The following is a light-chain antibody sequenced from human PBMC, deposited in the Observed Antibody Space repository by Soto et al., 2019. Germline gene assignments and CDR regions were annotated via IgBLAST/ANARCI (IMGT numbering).Light chain of an antibody. Sequence: EIVMTQSPATLYVSPGERATLSCSASQSVSSNLAWYQQKPGQAPRLLIYGASTRATGIPDRFSGSGSGTEFTLTISSLQSEDFAVYYCQQYNNWPPYTFGQGTKLELK. CDR1: QSVSSN. V-gene: IGKV3-15*01. CDR3: QQYNNWPPYT. CDR2: GAS. J-gene: IGKJ2*01.